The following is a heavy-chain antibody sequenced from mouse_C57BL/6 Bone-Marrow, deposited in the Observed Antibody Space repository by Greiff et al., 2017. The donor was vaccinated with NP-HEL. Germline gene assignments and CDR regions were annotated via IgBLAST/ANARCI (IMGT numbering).Heavy chain of an antibody. V-gene: IGHV1-80*01. CDR2: IYPGDGDT. J-gene: IGHJ4*01. CDR3: ARRGGPRYAMDY. CDR1: GYAFSSYW. Sequence: VQLQQSGAELVKPGASVKISCKASGYAFSSYWMNWVKQRPGKGLEWIGQIYPGDGDTNYNGKFKGKATLTADKSSSTAYMQLSSLTSEDSAVYFCARRGGPRYAMDYWGQGTSVTVSS.